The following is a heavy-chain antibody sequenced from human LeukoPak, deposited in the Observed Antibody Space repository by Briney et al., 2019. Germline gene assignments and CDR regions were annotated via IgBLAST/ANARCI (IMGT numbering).Heavy chain of an antibody. J-gene: IGHJ5*02. V-gene: IGHV1-2*02. D-gene: IGHD2-15*01. CDR3: ARDLNIVVVVAATRFDP. CDR2: INPNSGGT. Sequence: GASVKVSCKASGYTFIGYYMHWVRQAPGQGLEWMGWINPNSGGTNYAQKFQGRVTMTRDTSISTAYMELSRLRSDDTAVYYCARDLNIVVVVAATRFDPWGQGTLVTVSS. CDR1: GYTFIGYY.